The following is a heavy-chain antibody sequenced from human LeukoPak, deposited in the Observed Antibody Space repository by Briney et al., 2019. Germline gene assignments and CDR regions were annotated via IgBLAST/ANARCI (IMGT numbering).Heavy chain of an antibody. Sequence: GSLRLSCAASGFTFSDYYMSWIRQAPEKGLEWIGDIYYSGSTNYNPSLKSRVTISVDTSKNHFSLRLSSVTAADTAVYYCARVGAAKRDFDSWGQGILVTVSS. CDR1: GFTFSDYY. V-gene: IGHV4-59*08. D-gene: IGHD1-26*01. J-gene: IGHJ4*02. CDR3: ARVGAAKRDFDS. CDR2: IYYSGST.